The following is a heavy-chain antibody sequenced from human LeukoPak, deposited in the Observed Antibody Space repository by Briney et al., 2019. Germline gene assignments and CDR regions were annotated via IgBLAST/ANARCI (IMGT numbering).Heavy chain of an antibody. Sequence: PGGSLRLSFAASGFTFSSYSMNWVRQAPGKGLEWVSYISSSSSTIYYADSVKGRFTISRDNAKNSLYLQMNSLRAEDTAVYYCARDRVRDYYYGMDVWGQGTTVTVSS. V-gene: IGHV3-48*01. CDR1: GFTFSSYS. J-gene: IGHJ6*02. CDR2: ISSSSSTI. CDR3: ARDRVRDYYYGMDV. D-gene: IGHD3-10*01.